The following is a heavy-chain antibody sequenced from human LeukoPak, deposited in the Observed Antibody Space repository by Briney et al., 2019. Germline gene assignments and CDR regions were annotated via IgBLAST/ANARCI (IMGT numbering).Heavy chain of an antibody. D-gene: IGHD4/OR15-4a*01. CDR2: FDPEDGET. V-gene: IGHV1-24*01. Sequence: ASVKVSCKVSGYTLIQLSMHWVRQAPGKGLEWMGGFDPEDGETIYAQKFQGRVTMTEDTSTDTAYMELSSLRSEDTAVYYCATGLGAPRAPFDPWGQGTLVTVSS. CDR3: ATGLGAPRAPFDP. CDR1: GYTLIQLS. J-gene: IGHJ5*02.